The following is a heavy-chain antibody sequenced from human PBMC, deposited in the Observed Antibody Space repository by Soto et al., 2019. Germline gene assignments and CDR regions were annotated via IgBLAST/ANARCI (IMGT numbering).Heavy chain of an antibody. CDR1: GYTFTSYG. CDR3: ARASDDSSGYYYDLYYFDY. V-gene: IGHV1-18*01. CDR2: ISAYNGNT. J-gene: IGHJ4*02. D-gene: IGHD3-22*01. Sequence: GASVKVSCKASGYTFTSYGISWVRQAPGQGLEWMGWISAYNGNTNYAQKLQGRVTMTTDTSTSTAYMELRSLRSDDTAVHYCARASDDSSGYYYDLYYFDYWGQGTLVTVSS.